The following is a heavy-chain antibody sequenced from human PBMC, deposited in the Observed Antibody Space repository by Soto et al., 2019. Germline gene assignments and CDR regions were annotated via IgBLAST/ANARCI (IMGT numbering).Heavy chain of an antibody. Sequence: QVQLVQSGAEVKKPGSSVKVSCKASGGTFSSYAISWVRQAPGQGLEWMGGIIPIFGTANYAQKFQGRVTITADKSTSTAYMELSSLRSEDTAVYYCARAAVFVAAATFVRPPGYYYYCMDVWPQGKTLTVSS. D-gene: IGHD2-15*01. V-gene: IGHV1-69*06. J-gene: IGHJ6*01. CDR1: GGTFSSYA. CDR2: IIPIFGTA. CDR3: ARAAVFVAAATFVRPPGYYYYCMDV.